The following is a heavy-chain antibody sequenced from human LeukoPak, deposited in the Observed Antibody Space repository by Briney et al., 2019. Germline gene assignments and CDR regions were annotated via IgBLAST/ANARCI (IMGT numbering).Heavy chain of an antibody. J-gene: IGHJ5*02. Sequence: ASVKVSCKASGYTFTSYAMNWVRQAPGQGLEWMGWINTNTGNPTYAQGFTGRFVFSLDISVSTAYLQISSLKAEDTAVYYCARGPYYYDSSGWFDPWGQGTLVTVSS. CDR2: INTNTGNP. CDR3: ARGPYYYDSSGWFDP. D-gene: IGHD3-22*01. V-gene: IGHV7-4-1*02. CDR1: GYTFTSYA.